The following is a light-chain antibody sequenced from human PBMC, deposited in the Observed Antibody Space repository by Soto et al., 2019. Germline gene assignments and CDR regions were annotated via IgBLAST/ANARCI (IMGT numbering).Light chain of an antibody. Sequence: EIVLTQSPATLSLSPGERATLSCRASQSVSSYLAWYQQKPGQAPRLLIYDASNRATGIPARFSGSGSGTDFTLTISTLEPEDFAVYYCQQRSNCPPYTFGQGTKLESK. CDR1: QSVSSY. CDR2: DAS. V-gene: IGKV3-11*01. J-gene: IGKJ2*01. CDR3: QQRSNCPPYT.